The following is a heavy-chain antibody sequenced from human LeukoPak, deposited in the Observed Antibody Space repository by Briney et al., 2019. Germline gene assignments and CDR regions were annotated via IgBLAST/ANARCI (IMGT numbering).Heavy chain of an antibody. CDR3: AREFGDNRKPFDV. V-gene: IGHV1-46*01. CDR1: GYSFTGFY. Sequence: ASVKVSCKAAGYSFTGFYIHWVRQAPGQGLEWMGIINPRGGSTSYPQKFQGRVTMTRDTSTSTVYMELTSLRSEDTAVYYCAREFGDNRKPFDVWGQGTMVTVSS. D-gene: IGHD3-16*01. J-gene: IGHJ3*01. CDR2: INPRGGST.